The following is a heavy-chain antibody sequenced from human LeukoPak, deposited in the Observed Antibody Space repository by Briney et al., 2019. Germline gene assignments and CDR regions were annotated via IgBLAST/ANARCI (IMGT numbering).Heavy chain of an antibody. CDR2: TYYRSKWYN. J-gene: IGHJ5*01. D-gene: IGHD3-22*01. Sequence: PSQTLSLTCAISGESVSSNSATWNWIRQSPSRGLEWLGRTYYRSKWYNDYAESVRSRIVINPDTSKNQFSLQLNSVTPEDTAVYYRATSGYYREWFDSWGQGTLVTVSS. CDR1: GESVSSNSAT. CDR3: ATSGYYREWFDS. V-gene: IGHV6-1*01.